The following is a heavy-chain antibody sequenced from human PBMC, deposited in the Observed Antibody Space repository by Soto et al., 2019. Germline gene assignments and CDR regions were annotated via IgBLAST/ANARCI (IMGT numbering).Heavy chain of an antibody. Sequence: DVQLLDSGGGLVQPGGSLRLSCAASGFIFSNYVMSWVRQTPGKGLEWVSGISGRGDNTYYADSVKGRFTVSRDNSKNTLYLQMDSLGAEDTAVYYCAKTPLRVGPIDYRGQGTLVTVSS. CDR3: AKTPLRVGPIDY. D-gene: IGHD2-15*01. J-gene: IGHJ4*02. V-gene: IGHV3-23*01. CDR2: ISGRGDNT. CDR1: GFIFSNYV.